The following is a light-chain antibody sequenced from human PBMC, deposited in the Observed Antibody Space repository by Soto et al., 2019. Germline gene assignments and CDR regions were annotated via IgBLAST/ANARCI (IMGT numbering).Light chain of an antibody. CDR3: QQFNNWPVT. V-gene: IGKV1-5*01. CDR1: QSVRSW. J-gene: IGKJ3*01. CDR2: DAS. Sequence: DIQMTQSPSTLSASVGDRVTITCRASQSVRSWLAWYQQKPGKPPKLLIYDASTLQSGVPSRFSGTASGTDFTLTINSLQPEDFATYYCQQFNNWPVTFGPGTKVDI.